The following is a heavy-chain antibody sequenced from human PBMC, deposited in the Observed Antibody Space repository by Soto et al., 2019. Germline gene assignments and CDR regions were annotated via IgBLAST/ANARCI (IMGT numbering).Heavy chain of an antibody. V-gene: IGHV3-23*01. J-gene: IGHJ1*01. D-gene: IGHD5-12*01. Sequence: VQLLESGGGLVQPGGSLRLSCAASGFSFSDYAMIWVRQAPGKGLEWVSGLYGSGGGIHYADSVKGRFTISRDNYANSVYLQMNSLRVEDTGIYYCAKDAVSRDGVWLAHDWGQGTVVTVSS. CDR1: GFSFSDYA. CDR2: LYGSGGGI. CDR3: AKDAVSRDGVWLAHD.